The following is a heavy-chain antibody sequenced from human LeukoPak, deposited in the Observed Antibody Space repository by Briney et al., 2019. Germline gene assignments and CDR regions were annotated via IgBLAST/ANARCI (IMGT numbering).Heavy chain of an antibody. CDR1: GFTFSNYA. CDR3: TRDRGYSGYAHGY. Sequence: GGSLRLSCAVSGFTFSNYAMNWIRQAPGKGLEWVSSIDVGSYTYYAGSVKGRFTISRDNTANLLFLQMNGLRAEDTAVYYCTRDRGYSGYAHGYWGQGSLVTVSS. D-gene: IGHD5-12*01. CDR2: IDVGSYT. V-gene: IGHV3-21*01. J-gene: IGHJ4*02.